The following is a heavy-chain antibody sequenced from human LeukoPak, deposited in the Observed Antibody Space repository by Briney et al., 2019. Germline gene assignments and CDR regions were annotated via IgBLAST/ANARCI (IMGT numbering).Heavy chain of an antibody. Sequence: PARSLRLSCAASGFTFSKYWMTWVRQAPGKGLEWVANIKYDGSDKSYVDSVKGRFTVYRDNAKNSLYLQMNNLRVEDTAVYYCVGPYSGGLPFDFWGQRTLVTVSS. J-gene: IGHJ4*02. V-gene: IGHV3-7*01. D-gene: IGHD6-19*01. CDR3: VGPYSGGLPFDF. CDR1: GFTFSKYW. CDR2: IKYDGSDK.